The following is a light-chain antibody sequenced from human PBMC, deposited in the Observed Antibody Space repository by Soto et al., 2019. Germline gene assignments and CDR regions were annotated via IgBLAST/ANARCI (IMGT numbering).Light chain of an antibody. V-gene: IGLV4-69*01. J-gene: IGLJ2*01. CDR2: LNSDGSH. CDR1: SGHSSNA. CDR3: QTWGTDIVV. Sequence: QPVLTQSPSASASLGASVKITCTLSSGHSSNAIAWHQQQPEKGPRYLMKLNSDGSHTKGDGIPDRFSGSSSGAERYLTISRLQSEDEADYYCQTWGTDIVVFGGGTKLTVL.